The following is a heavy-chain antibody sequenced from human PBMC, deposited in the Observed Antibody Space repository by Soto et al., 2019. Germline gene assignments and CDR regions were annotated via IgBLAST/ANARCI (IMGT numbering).Heavy chain of an antibody. CDR3: SRDDVYCSGGSCYGVPMYV. D-gene: IGHD2-15*01. V-gene: IGHV3-66*01. CDR1: GFTVSSHY. Sequence: EVQLVESGGDLVPPGGSLRLSCAASGFTVSSHYMNWVRQAPGKGLEWGSLIQSGGSTCYADSVKGRFTISRDNSKNTLFLQMNSPRVEDTAMSYCSRDDVYCSGGSCYGVPMYVCGRGATVTVSS. J-gene: IGHJ6*03. CDR2: IQSGGST.